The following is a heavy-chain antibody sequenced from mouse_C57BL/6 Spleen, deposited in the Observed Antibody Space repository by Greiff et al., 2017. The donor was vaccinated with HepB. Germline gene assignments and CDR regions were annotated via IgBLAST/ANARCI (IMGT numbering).Heavy chain of an antibody. CDR1: GYTFTDHT. V-gene: IGHV1-78*01. CDR3: ARGLLRPYYFDY. D-gene: IGHD1-2*01. Sequence: VQRVESDAELVKPGASVKISCKVSGYTFTDHTIHWMKQRPEQGLEWIGYIYPRDGSTKYNEKFKGKATLTADKSSSTAYMQLNSLTSEDSAVYFCARGLLRPYYFDYWGQGTTLTVSS. CDR2: IYPRDGST. J-gene: IGHJ2*01.